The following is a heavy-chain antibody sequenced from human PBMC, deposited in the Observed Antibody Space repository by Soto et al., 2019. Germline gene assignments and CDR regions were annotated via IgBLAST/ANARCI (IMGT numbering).Heavy chain of an antibody. J-gene: IGHJ4*02. CDR2: IKSKTAGEAI. V-gene: IGHV3-15*01. Sequence: GGSLRLSCAASGFTFTNAWMSWVRQAPGKGLEWVGRIKSKTAGEAIDYAAVVKGRFTISRDDSKNTLYLQMNSLKTEDTAVYYCTKIGPVEEELVYWGPGTRVTVFS. CDR1: GFTFTNAW. D-gene: IGHD6-13*01. CDR3: TKIGPVEEELVY.